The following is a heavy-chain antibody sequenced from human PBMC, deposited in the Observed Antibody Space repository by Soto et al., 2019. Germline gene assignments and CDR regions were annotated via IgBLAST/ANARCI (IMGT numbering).Heavy chain of an antibody. J-gene: IGHJ4*02. CDR2: ISFDGANT. Sequence: QVQLVESGGGVVQPGGSLRLSCAASGFTFSSYVMYWVRQAPGKGLEWVALISFDGANTYYADSVKGRFTISRDNSGNSLYLLMNSLRGEDTAVYYCARERGAPVDINMPLPATFDYWGQGTLVTVSS. D-gene: IGHD5-12*01. CDR3: ARERGAPVDINMPLPATFDY. V-gene: IGHV3-30-3*01. CDR1: GFTFSSYV.